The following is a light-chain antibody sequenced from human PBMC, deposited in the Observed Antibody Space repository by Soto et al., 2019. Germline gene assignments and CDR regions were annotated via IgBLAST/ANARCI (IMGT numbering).Light chain of an antibody. Sequence: DIRLTQSPSFLSASAGDRVTITCRASQGSRTYLAWYQQKPGNAPKLLIHFASTLHSGVPPRFSGSGSGTEFNLTITVLLPDDSATNYCHQPNGYQLTFGGAAKVEI. CDR2: FAS. J-gene: IGKJ4*01. CDR1: QGSRTY. CDR3: HQPNGYQLT. V-gene: IGKV1-9*01.